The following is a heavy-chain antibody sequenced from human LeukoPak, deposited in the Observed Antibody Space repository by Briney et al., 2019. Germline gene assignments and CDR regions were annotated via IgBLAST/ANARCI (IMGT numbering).Heavy chain of an antibody. CDR1: GFTFSSYG. CDR3: AKHDYGSGSYSPYFDC. D-gene: IGHD3-10*01. V-gene: IGHV3-23*01. Sequence: GGTLRLSCAASGFTFSSYGMSWVRQAPGKGLEWVSAVSGSGGVTKYADSVKGRFTISRDNSKNTLYLQMNSLRAEDTAIYYCAKHDYGSGSYSPYFDCWGQGTLVTVSS. CDR2: VSGSGGVT. J-gene: IGHJ4*02.